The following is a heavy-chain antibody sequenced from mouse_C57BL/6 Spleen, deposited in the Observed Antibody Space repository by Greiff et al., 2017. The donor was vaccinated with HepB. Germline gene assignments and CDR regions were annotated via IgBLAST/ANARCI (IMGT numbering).Heavy chain of an antibody. D-gene: IGHD2-3*01. CDR1: GFTFSSYA. CDR3: ARDGWLLRNAMDY. J-gene: IGHJ4*01. V-gene: IGHV5-4*01. CDR2: ISDGGSYT. Sequence: EVMLVESGGGLVKPGGSLKLSCAASGFTFSSYAMSWVRQTPEKRLEWVATISDGGSYTYYPDNVKGRFTISRDNAKNNLYLQMSHLKSEDTAMYYCARDGWLLRNAMDYWGQGTSVTVSS.